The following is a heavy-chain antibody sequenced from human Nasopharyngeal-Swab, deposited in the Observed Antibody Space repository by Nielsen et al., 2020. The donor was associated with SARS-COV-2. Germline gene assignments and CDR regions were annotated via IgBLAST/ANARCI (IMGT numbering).Heavy chain of an antibody. CDR3: AREGGYCSGGSCYRYGAFDI. V-gene: IGHV4-34*01. CDR1: GGSFSGYY. CDR2: INHSGST. Sequence: SETLSLTCAVYGGSFSGYYWSWIRQPPGKGLEWIGEINHSGSTNYNPSLKSRVTISVDTSKNQFSLKLSSVTAADTAVYYCAREGGYCSGGSCYRYGAFDIWGQGTMVTVSS. J-gene: IGHJ3*02. D-gene: IGHD2-15*01.